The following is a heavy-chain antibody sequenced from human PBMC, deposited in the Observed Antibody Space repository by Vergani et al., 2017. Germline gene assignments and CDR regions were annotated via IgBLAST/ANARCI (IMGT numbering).Heavy chain of an antibody. CDR3: AREVGLWAYGSGIYYK. V-gene: IGHV4-30-4*01. J-gene: IGHJ4*02. CDR1: GGSISSGDYY. CDR2: IYYSGST. Sequence: QVQLQESGPGLVKPSQTLSLTCTVSGGSISSGDYYWSWIRQPPGKGLEWIGYIYYSGSTYYNPSLKSRVTISVDTSKNQFSLKLSSVTAADTAVYYCAREVGLWAYGSGIYYKWGQGTLVTVSS. D-gene: IGHD3-10*01.